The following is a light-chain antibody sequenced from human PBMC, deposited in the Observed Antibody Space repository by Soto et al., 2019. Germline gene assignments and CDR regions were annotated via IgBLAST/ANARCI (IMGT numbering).Light chain of an antibody. Sequence: QSVLTQPASVSGSPGQSITISCTGTSSDVGSYNLVSWYQQHPGKAPKLMIYEGSKRPSGVSNRFSGSKSGNTASLTISGLQADYEADYYCCSYAGSSPYVFGTGTRSPS. CDR2: EGS. CDR3: CSYAGSSPYV. V-gene: IGLV2-23*01. CDR1: SSDVGSYNL. J-gene: IGLJ1*01.